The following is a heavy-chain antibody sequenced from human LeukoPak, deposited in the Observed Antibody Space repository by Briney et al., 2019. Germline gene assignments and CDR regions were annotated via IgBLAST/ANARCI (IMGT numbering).Heavy chain of an antibody. J-gene: IGHJ4*02. D-gene: IGHD2-2*01. CDR3: ARVYQSAEYYFDY. Sequence: SETLSLTCTVSVGSIDSYYRSWLRQPPGKGLEGIGYIYYTGSTEYHPSLKSRVTISLDTSKNQFSLKLTSVTAADTAVYYCARVYQSAEYYFDYWGQGNLVSVSS. CDR1: VGSIDSYY. V-gene: IGHV4-59*01. CDR2: IYYTGST.